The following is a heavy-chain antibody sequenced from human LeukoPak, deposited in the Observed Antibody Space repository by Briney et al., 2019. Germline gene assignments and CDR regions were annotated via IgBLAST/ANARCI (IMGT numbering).Heavy chain of an antibody. J-gene: IGHJ3*02. Sequence: NPSQTLSLTCAVSGGSISSGGYYWSWIRQHPGKGLEWIGYIYYSGSTYYNPSLKSRVTISVDTSKNQFSLKLSSVTAADTAVYYCSTYYYGSGSYLEGAFDIWGQGTMVTVSS. CDR2: IYYSGST. D-gene: IGHD3-10*01. CDR1: GGSISSGGYY. CDR3: STYYYGSGSYLEGAFDI. V-gene: IGHV4-31*11.